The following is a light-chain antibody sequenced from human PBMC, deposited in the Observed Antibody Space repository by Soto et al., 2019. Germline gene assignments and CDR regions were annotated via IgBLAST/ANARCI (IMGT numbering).Light chain of an antibody. CDR2: GDT. V-gene: IGLV1-40*01. CDR3: QSYDSSLSGSV. Sequence: VVTQPPSVSGAPGQTVTISCTGSSSNIGAGYDVSWYQQLPGTAPKLLIFGDTNRPSGVPDRFSGSHSGASASLAISGLQAEDEGDYYCQSYDSSLSGSVFGGGTKVTVL. J-gene: IGLJ3*02. CDR1: SSNIGAGYD.